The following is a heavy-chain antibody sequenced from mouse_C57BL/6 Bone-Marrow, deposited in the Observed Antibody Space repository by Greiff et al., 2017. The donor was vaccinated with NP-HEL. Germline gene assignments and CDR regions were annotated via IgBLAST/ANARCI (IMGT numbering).Heavy chain of an antibody. CDR1: GYTFTSYW. CDR2: IYPGSGST. J-gene: IGHJ4*01. CDR3: AGGRDYGYDESTMDY. V-gene: IGHV1-55*01. D-gene: IGHD2-2*01. Sequence: QVQLQQPGAELVKPGASVKMSCKASGYTFTSYWITWVKQRPGQGLEWIGDIYPGSGSTNYNEKFKSKATLTVDTSSSTAYMKLSSLTSEDSAVYYCAGGRDYGYDESTMDYWGRGTSVTVSS.